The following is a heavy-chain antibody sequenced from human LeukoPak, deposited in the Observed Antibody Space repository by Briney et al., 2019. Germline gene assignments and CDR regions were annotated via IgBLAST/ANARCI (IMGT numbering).Heavy chain of an antibody. J-gene: IGHJ4*02. V-gene: IGHV4-34*01. Sequence: SETLSLTCAVYGGSFSGYYWSWIRQPPGKGLEWIGEINHSGSTNYNPSLKSRVTISVDTSKNQFSLKLSSVTAADTAVYYCARHGSSSWYINLILYYFDYWGQGTLVTVSS. D-gene: IGHD6-13*01. CDR3: ARHGSSSWYINLILYYFDY. CDR2: INHSGST. CDR1: GGSFSGYY.